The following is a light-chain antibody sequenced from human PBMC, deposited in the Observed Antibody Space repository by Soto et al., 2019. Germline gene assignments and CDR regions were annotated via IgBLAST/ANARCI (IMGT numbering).Light chain of an antibody. CDR2: GAS. J-gene: IGKJ1*01. V-gene: IGKV3-15*01. Sequence: EIVMTQSPATLSVSPGERATLSCRASQSVSSDLAWYQHKPGQAPRLLIYGASTRATGIPARFSGRGSGTEFTLTISSLEPEDFAVYYCQQRSNWPTFGQGTKVDIK. CDR3: QQRSNWPT. CDR1: QSVSSD.